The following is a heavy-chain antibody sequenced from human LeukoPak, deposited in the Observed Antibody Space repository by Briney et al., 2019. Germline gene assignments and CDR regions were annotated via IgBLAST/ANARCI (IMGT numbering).Heavy chain of an antibody. Sequence: KPSETLSLTCTVSGGSISSDNYYWSWIRQPPGKGLEWIGYIYYSGSTNYNPSLKSRVTISVDTSKNQFSLKLSSVTAADTAVYYCARGREGSSWYFDYWGQGTLVTVSS. D-gene: IGHD6-13*01. V-gene: IGHV4-61*01. CDR2: IYYSGST. CDR3: ARGREGSSWYFDY. J-gene: IGHJ4*02. CDR1: GGSISSDNYY.